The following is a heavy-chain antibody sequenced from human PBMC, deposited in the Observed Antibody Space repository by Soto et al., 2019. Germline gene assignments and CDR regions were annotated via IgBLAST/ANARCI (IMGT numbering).Heavy chain of an antibody. D-gene: IGHD3-22*01. Sequence: QVQLVESGGGVVQPGRSLRLSCAASGFTFNNYTMHWVRQAPGKGLEWVAVISYDGNNQYYADSVKGRFAISIDNSKNTLYLQMNSLRDEDTAVYYCARDRVYYYDSSGYYNFEYWGQGSLVTVSS. CDR3: ARDRVYYYDSSGYYNFEY. J-gene: IGHJ4*02. V-gene: IGHV3-30*09. CDR1: GFTFNNYT. CDR2: ISYDGNNQ.